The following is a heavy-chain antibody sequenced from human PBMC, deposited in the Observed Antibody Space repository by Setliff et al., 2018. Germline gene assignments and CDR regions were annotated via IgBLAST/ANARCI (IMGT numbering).Heavy chain of an antibody. D-gene: IGHD2-8*01. V-gene: IGHV4-34*01. J-gene: IGHJ4*02. CDR2: INHRGST. CDR3: ARDPGFHSGTWCLGD. CDR1: GDSFSDYY. Sequence: SETLSLTCAVYGDSFSDYYWSWIRQAPGKGPEWIEEINHRGSTNYSPSLRGRVATSLDTSKNQFSLKLSSVTAADTAVYYCARDPGFHSGTWCLGDWGQGTQVTVSS.